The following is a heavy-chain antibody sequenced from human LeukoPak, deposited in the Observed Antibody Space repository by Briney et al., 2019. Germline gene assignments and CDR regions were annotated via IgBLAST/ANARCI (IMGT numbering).Heavy chain of an antibody. J-gene: IGHJ4*02. Sequence: GASVNVSCKVSGYTLTELSMHCGRQAPGNGLEWLGGFDPEDGETIYAQKFQGRVTMTEDTSTDTAYMELSSLRSEDTAVYYCATDAPESVWFGTKFDYWGQGTLVTVSS. D-gene: IGHD3-10*01. CDR2: FDPEDGET. CDR1: GYTLTELS. CDR3: ATDAPESVWFGTKFDY. V-gene: IGHV1-24*01.